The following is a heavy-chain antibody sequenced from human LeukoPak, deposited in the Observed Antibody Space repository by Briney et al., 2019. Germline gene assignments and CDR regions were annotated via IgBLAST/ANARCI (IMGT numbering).Heavy chain of an antibody. CDR2: ISSSSSYM. D-gene: IGHD3-10*01. J-gene: IGHJ4*02. CDR3: ARENYGSGSYYFDY. Sequence: PGGSLRLSRAASGFTFSSYAMSWVRQAPGKGLEWVSSISSSSSYMYYADSVKGRFTISRDNAKNSLYLQMNSLRAEDTAVYYCARENYGSGSYYFDYWGQGTLVTVSS. CDR1: GFTFSSYA. V-gene: IGHV3-21*01.